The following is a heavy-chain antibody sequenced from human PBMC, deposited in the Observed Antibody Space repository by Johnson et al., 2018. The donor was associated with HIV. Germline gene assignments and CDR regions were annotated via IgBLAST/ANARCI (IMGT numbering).Heavy chain of an antibody. Sequence: MLLVESGGGLVQPGGSLRLSCAASGFTFSSYWMSWVRQAPGKGLEWVSRINSDGSSSAYADSVKGRFTISRDGAKNPLYLQMNSLRAEDTAVYYCAKQGYGGNVFDAFDIWGQGTMVTVSS. V-gene: IGHV3-74*02. J-gene: IGHJ3*02. CDR3: AKQGYGGNVFDAFDI. CDR2: INSDGSSS. CDR1: GFTFSSYW. D-gene: IGHD4-23*01.